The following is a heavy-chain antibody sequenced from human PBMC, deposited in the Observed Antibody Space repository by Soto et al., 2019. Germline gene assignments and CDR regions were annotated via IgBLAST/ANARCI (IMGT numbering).Heavy chain of an antibody. CDR3: ARHQSHSSSYVDP. CDR2: IYYSGST. J-gene: IGHJ5*02. D-gene: IGHD6-13*01. V-gene: IGHV4-39*01. CDR1: GGSISSSSYY. Sequence: QLQLQESGPGLVKPSETLSLTCTVSGGSISSSSYYWGWIRQPPGKGLEWIGSIYYSGSTYYNPSLKSRVIISVDTSNIQFSLKLSSVTAADTAVYYCARHQSHSSSYVDPWGQGTLVTVS.